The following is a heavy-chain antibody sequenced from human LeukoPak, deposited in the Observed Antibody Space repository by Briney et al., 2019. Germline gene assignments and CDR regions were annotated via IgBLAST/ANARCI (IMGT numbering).Heavy chain of an antibody. Sequence: PGGSLRLSCAASGFIVSNNHINWIRQAPGKGLEWVANIKQDGSEKYYVDSVKGRFTISRDNAKNSLYLQMNSLRDDDMALYYCARGNSGSYSQDWFDPWGQGTLVTVSS. D-gene: IGHD1-26*01. J-gene: IGHJ5*02. CDR3: ARGNSGSYSQDWFDP. CDR1: GFIVSNNH. CDR2: IKQDGSEK. V-gene: IGHV3-7*03.